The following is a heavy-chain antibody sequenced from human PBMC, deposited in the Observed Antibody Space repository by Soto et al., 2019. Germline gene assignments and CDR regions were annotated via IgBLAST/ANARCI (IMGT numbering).Heavy chain of an antibody. J-gene: IGHJ6*02. CDR1: GGSITSHY. CDR3: ARGVLLAPDV. CDR2: MYYSGRT. V-gene: IGHV4-59*08. Sequence: SETLSLTCSVSGGSITSHYWTWVRQPPGKGLEWIGYMYYSGRTNYNPSLKSRVTVSIDPSKNQFSLQMSSITAADTAVYYCARGVLLAPDVWGQGTTVX. D-gene: IGHD1-1*01.